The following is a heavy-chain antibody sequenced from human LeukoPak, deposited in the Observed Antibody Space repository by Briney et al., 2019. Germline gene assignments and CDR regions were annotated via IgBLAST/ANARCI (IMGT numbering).Heavy chain of an antibody. V-gene: IGHV3-30*18. J-gene: IGHJ4*02. Sequence: RRSLRLSCAAAGFTFSSYGMHWVRQAPGKGLGWVAVISYDGSNKYYADSVKGRFTISRDNSKKTQYLQMNSRGAEDKGVYYCAKSRTIETARVRSSAIDYWGQGTLVTVSS. CDR2: ISYDGSNK. CDR1: GFTFSSYG. D-gene: IGHD1-14*01. CDR3: AKSRTIETARVRSSAIDY.